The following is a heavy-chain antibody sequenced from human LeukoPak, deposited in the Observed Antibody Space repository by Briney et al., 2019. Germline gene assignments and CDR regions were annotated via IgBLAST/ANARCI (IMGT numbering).Heavy chain of an antibody. V-gene: IGHV3-20*04. J-gene: IGHJ4*02. Sequence: GGSLRLSCAASGFTFDDYGMSWVRHAPGKGLEWVSGINWNGGSTGYADSVKGRFTISRDNSKNTLYLQMNSLRAEDTAVYYCARVLTYYYDSSGYTDYWGQGTLVTVSS. CDR1: GFTFDDYG. CDR3: ARVLTYYYDSSGYTDY. D-gene: IGHD3-22*01. CDR2: INWNGGST.